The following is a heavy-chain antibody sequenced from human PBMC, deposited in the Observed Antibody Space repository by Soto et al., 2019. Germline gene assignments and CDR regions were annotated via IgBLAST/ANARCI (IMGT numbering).Heavy chain of an antibody. CDR2: ISGSGGST. CDR3: AKYGYCSGGSCTYWYFDL. CDR1: GFTFSNYA. Sequence: EVQLLESGGGLVQPGGSLRLSCAASGFTFSNYAMSWVRQAPGKGLEWVSAISGSGGSTYYADSVRGRFTISRDNSKNTLYLQMNSLRADDTAVYYCAKYGYCSGGSCTYWYFDLWGRGTLVTVSS. D-gene: IGHD2-15*01. J-gene: IGHJ2*01. V-gene: IGHV3-23*01.